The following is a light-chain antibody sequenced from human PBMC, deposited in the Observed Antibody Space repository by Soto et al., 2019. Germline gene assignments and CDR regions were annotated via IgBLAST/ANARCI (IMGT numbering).Light chain of an antibody. V-gene: IGKV3-20*01. CDR2: GAS. Sequence: ETVLTQSPGTLSLSPGERATLSCRASQSVSTNSLAWYQQRPGQAPRLLIYGASSRATGIPDRFSGSGSGTDFTLTISRLEPEDCAVYYCQDYGSSRTFGQGTKVEIK. CDR3: QDYGSSRT. J-gene: IGKJ1*01. CDR1: QSVSTNS.